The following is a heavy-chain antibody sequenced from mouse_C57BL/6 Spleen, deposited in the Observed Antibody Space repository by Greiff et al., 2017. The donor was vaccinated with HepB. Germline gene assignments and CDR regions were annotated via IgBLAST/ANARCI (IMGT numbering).Heavy chain of an antibody. Sequence: VQLQQSGAELVRPGASVTLSCKASGYTFTDYEMHWVKQTPVHGLEWIGAIDPETGGTAYNQKFKGKAILTADKSSSTAYMELRSLTSEDSAVYYRTRPVRNSNWYFDVWGTGTTVTVSS. V-gene: IGHV1-15*01. CDR1: GYTFTDYE. J-gene: IGHJ1*03. D-gene: IGHD2-5*01. CDR3: TRPVRNSNWYFDV. CDR2: IDPETGGT.